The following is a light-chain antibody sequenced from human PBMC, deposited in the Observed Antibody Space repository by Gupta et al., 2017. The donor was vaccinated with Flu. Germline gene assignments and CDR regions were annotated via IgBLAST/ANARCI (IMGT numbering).Light chain of an antibody. Sequence: TVLSQSPGTLSLSPGERATLSLRASQSVISNYLAWYQQKPGQAPRLLIYGASSRATGIPDRFSGGGSGTDFTLTISRLEPEDFAVYYCQQYSRSPWTFGQGTKVEIE. CDR3: QQYSRSPWT. CDR2: GAS. J-gene: IGKJ1*01. V-gene: IGKV3-20*01. CDR1: QSVISNY.